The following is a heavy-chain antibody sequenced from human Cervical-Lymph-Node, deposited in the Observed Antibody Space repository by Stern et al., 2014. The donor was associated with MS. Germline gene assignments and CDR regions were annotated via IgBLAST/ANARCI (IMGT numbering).Heavy chain of an antibody. CDR2: FYPADSDT. Sequence: VQLVQSGAEVKKPGESLKISCKGSGYTFTTYWIGWVRQMPGKGLEGMGMFYPADSDTRYSPSFQGQVTFSADKSISPAYLQWSSLKASDTAMYFCARQLSSEALDYWGPGTLVTVSS. D-gene: IGHD6-19*01. V-gene: IGHV5-51*01. CDR1: GYTFTTYW. J-gene: IGHJ4*02. CDR3: ARQLSSEALDY.